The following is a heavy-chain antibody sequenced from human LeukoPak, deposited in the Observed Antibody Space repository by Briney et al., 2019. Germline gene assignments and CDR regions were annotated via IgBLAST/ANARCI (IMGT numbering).Heavy chain of an antibody. CDR3: ARVGVSCSSTSCYAFDY. V-gene: IGHV4-59*01. D-gene: IGHD2-2*01. Sequence: TSETLSLTCTVSGGSISSYYWSWIRQSPGKGLEWIGYIYYSGSTNYNPSLKSRVTISVDTSKNQFSLKLSSVTAADTAVYYCARVGVSCSSTSCYAFDYWGQGTLVTVSS. CDR2: IYYSGST. J-gene: IGHJ4*02. CDR1: GGSISSYY.